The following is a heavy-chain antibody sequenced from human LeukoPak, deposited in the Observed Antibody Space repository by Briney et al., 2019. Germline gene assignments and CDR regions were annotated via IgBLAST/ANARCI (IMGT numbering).Heavy chain of an antibody. CDR1: GFTVSSNY. V-gene: IGHV3-53*01. D-gene: IGHD3-16*01. Sequence: GGSLILSCAASGFTVSSNYMSWVRQAPGKGLEWVSVIYSGGSTYYADSVKGRFTISRDNSKNTLYLKMNSLRAEDTAVYYCARVPRYVWGSYNDYWGQGTLVTVSS. CDR3: ARVPRYVWGSYNDY. CDR2: IYSGGST. J-gene: IGHJ4*02.